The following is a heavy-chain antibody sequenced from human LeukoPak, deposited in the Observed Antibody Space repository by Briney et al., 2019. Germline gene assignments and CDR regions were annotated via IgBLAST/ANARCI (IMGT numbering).Heavy chain of an antibody. J-gene: IGHJ5*02. D-gene: IGHD4-11*01. CDR2: INVGNGNT. CDR3: ARETTCWFDP. CDR1: GYTFTNYA. Sequence: ASVKVSCKASGYTFTNYAMHWVRQAPGQRLEWMGWINVGNGNTKYSQKFQGRVTITRDTSASTAYIELSGLRSEDTAVYYCARETTCWFDPWGQGTLVTVSS. V-gene: IGHV1-3*01.